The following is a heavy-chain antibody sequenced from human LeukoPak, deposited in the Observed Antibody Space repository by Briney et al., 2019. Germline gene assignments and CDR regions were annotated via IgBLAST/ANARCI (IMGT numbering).Heavy chain of an antibody. J-gene: IGHJ4*02. Sequence: SETLSLTCAVYGGSFSGYYWSWIRQPPGKGLEWIGYIYYSGSTNYNPSLKSRVTISVDTSKNQFSLKLSSVTAADTAVYYCARESGSYPAYFDYWGQGTLVTVSS. D-gene: IGHD1-26*01. CDR2: IYYSGST. V-gene: IGHV4-59*01. CDR1: GGSFSGYY. CDR3: ARESGSYPAYFDY.